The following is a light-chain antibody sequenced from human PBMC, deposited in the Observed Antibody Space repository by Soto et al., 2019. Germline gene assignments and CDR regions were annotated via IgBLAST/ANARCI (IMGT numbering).Light chain of an antibody. V-gene: IGLV2-14*01. J-gene: IGLJ2*01. Sequence: QSALTQPASVSGSPGQSITISCTGTSSDVGGYNYVSWYQQHPGKAPKLMIYDVSNRPSGVSNRFSGSKSGNTASLTISGLQAEDEDDYYCSSYTSSSTLLFGGGTKLTVL. CDR1: SSDVGGYNY. CDR2: DVS. CDR3: SSYTSSSTLL.